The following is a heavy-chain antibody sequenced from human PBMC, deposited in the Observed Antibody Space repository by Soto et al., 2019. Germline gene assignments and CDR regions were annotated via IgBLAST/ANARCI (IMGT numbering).Heavy chain of an antibody. CDR3: AHRPSYCSGGSCYSGFDY. CDR2: IYWDDDK. J-gene: IGHJ4*02. D-gene: IGHD2-15*01. V-gene: IGHV2-5*02. Sequence: QITLKESGPTLVKPTQTLTLTCTFSGFSLSTSGVGVGWIRQPPGKALEWLALIYWDDDKRYSPSLKSRLTTTKXPPNHQXXLTMTNMDPVDTATYYCAHRPSYCSGGSCYSGFDYWGQGTLVTVSS. CDR1: GFSLSTSGVG.